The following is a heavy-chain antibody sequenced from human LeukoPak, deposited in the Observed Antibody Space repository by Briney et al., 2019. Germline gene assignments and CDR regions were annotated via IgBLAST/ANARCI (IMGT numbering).Heavy chain of an antibody. CDR2: ISYDGSNK. CDR1: GFTFSSYG. J-gene: IGHJ4*02. V-gene: IGHV3-30*18. CDR3: AKDGYGSGKGVDY. D-gene: IGHD3-10*01. Sequence: PGGSLRLSCAASGFTFSSYGMHWVHQAPGKGLEWVAVISYDGSNKYYADSVKGRFTISRDNSKNTLYLQMNSLRAEDTAVYHCAKDGYGSGKGVDYWGQGTLVTVSS.